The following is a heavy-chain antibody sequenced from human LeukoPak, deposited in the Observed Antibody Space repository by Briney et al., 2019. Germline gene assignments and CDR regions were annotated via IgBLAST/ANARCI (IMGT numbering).Heavy chain of an antibody. Sequence: SETLSLTCAVYGGSFSGYYWGWIRQPPGKGLEWIGEINHSGSTNYNPSLKSRVTISVDTSKNQFSLKLSSVTAADTAVYYCARRRRSYYYGSGSPTLFDYWGQGTLVTVSS. CDR3: ARRRRSYYYGSGSPTLFDY. J-gene: IGHJ4*02. D-gene: IGHD3-10*01. CDR1: GGSFSGYY. CDR2: INHSGST. V-gene: IGHV4-34*01.